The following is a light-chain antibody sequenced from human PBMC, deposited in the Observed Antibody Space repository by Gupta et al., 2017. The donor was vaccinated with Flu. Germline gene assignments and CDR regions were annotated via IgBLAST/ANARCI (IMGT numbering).Light chain of an antibody. J-gene: IGLJ1*01. Sequence: QPVLTQPPTSSVTPVQRVTISCTGSSSNIGSNTLNWYQHLPGTAPKLLIYSNNQRPSGVPDRFSGSKSGTSASLALSGLQSEDEADYYCAAWDDSLNGYVFGTGTKVTVL. V-gene: IGLV1-44*01. CDR1: SSNIGSNT. CDR2: SNN. CDR3: AAWDDSLNGYV.